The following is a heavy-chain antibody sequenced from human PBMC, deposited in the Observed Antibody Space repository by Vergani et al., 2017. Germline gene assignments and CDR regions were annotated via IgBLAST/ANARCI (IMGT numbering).Heavy chain of an antibody. D-gene: IGHD4-17*01. CDR2: LFYGATA. J-gene: IGHJ4*02. CDR1: CDSLSSRYCY. CDR3: ARLNGDYMRLSEY. Sequence: QVQLQESGPGLVKPSQTLSLTCTVSCDSLSSRYCYLGWLRQPPGNGLEWIGSLFYGATAYYNPSLESRVIISIVTSKNQFSLRLSSVTAADTAVYYCARLNGDYMRLSEYWGEGTKVAVSS. V-gene: IGHV4-39*01.